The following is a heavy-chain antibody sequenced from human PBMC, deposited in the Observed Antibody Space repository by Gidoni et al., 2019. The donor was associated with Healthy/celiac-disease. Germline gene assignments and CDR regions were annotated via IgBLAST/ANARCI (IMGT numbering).Heavy chain of an antibody. Sequence: QVQLVESGGCVVQPVRSLRLSCAASGFPFSSYVRHWVRQAPGKGLEGVAVISDDGSNKDYADDGKGRLTISRDNSKNTLYLQMNSLRAEETAVYYCAKDLRGAGYNSPDYWGQGTLVTVSS. CDR3: AKDLRGAGYNSPDY. J-gene: IGHJ4*02. V-gene: IGHV3-30*18. D-gene: IGHD5-12*01. CDR1: GFPFSSYV. CDR2: ISDDGSNK.